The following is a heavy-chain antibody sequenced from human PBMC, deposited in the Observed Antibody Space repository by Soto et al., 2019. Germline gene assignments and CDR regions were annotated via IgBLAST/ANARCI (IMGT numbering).Heavy chain of an antibody. CDR3: ARQGRYSSSWNWLDP. CDR1: GGTFSSYA. D-gene: IGHD6-13*01. Sequence: GASVEVSCKASGGTFSSYAISWVRQAPGQGLEWMGGIIPIFGTANYAQKFQGRVTITADESTSTAYMELSSLRSEDTAVYYCARQGRYSSSWNWLDPWGQGTLVTVSS. J-gene: IGHJ5*02. CDR2: IIPIFGTA. V-gene: IGHV1-69*13.